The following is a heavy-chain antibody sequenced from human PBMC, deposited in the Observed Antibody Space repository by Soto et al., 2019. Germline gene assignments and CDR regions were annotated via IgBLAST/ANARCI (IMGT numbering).Heavy chain of an antibody. J-gene: IGHJ6*02. CDR3: ARGSGTIFGVVIKGGRDYYYYGMDV. V-gene: IGHV4-61*01. D-gene: IGHD3-3*01. CDR2: IYYSGST. Sequence: SETLSLTCTVSGGSVSSGSYYWSWIRQPPGKGLEWIGYIYYSGSTNYNPSLKSRVTISVDTSKNQFSLKLSSVTAADTAVYYCARGSGTIFGVVIKGGRDYYYYGMDVWGQGTTVTVAS. CDR1: GGSVSSGSYY.